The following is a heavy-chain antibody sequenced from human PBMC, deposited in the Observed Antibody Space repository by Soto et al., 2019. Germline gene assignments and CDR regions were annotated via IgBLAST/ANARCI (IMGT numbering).Heavy chain of an antibody. CDR2: LSFGNHRT. D-gene: IGHD5-12*01. V-gene: IGHV3-48*02. CDR3: TRDSGSGYSMDV. CDR1: GLSFSGYS. J-gene: IGHJ6*01. Sequence: EVQLVESGGGLVQPGGSLRLSCAASGLSFSGYSMNWVRQAPGKGLEWISYLSFGNHRTLYANSARGRFTVSRDDAKQLLYLQMNGLRDEDTAVYYCTRDSGSGYSMDVW.